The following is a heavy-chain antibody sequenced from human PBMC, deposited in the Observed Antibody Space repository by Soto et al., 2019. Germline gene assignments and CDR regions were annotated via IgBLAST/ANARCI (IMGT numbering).Heavy chain of an antibody. CDR1: GFTFDDYA. D-gene: IGHD3-3*01. CDR2: ISWNSGSI. V-gene: IGHV3-9*01. Sequence: EVQLVESGGGLVQPGRSLRLSCAASGFTFDDYAMHWVRQAPGKGLEWVSGISWNSGSIGYADSVKGRFTISRDNAKNSLYLQMNSLRAEDTALYYCAKDRQYDFWSWGGVYDPDYWGQGTLVTVSS. CDR3: AKDRQYDFWSWGGVYDPDY. J-gene: IGHJ4*02.